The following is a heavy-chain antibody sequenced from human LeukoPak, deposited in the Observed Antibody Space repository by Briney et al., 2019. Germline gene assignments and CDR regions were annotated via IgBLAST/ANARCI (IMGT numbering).Heavy chain of an antibody. Sequence: PGGSLRLSCEVSGFTVSNNYLNWVRQATGKGLEWVSVTHSDGTTHYADSVKGRFTISRDNSKSTLYLQMSSLRDEDTAVYYCARPSSLDGSGRYYIDYWGQGTLVTVSS. CDR1: GFTVSNNY. CDR3: ARPSSLDGSGRYYIDY. CDR2: THSDGTT. V-gene: IGHV3-66*01. D-gene: IGHD3-10*01. J-gene: IGHJ4*02.